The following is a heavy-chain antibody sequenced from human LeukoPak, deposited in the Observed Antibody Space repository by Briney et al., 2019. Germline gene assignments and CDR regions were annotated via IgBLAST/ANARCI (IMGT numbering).Heavy chain of an antibody. CDR3: ARLVRNWNDHFDS. V-gene: IGHV4-4*09. CDR2: IQASGDT. Sequence: PSETLSLTCTLSGDSFSTFSWSWIRQPPGKGLEWIGYIQASGDTSFNPALKSRVTVSVDTSKNAFSLHLSSVTAADTAVYYCARLVRNWNDHFDSSGQGILVTVSS. D-gene: IGHD1-1*01. J-gene: IGHJ4*02. CDR1: GDSFSTFS.